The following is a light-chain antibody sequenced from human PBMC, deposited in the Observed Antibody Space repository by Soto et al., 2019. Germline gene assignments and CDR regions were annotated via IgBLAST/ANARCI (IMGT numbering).Light chain of an antibody. CDR2: GAS. J-gene: IGKJ5*01. CDR3: QHCGGTKFT. CDR1: QSVSSSY. Sequence: EIVLTQSPGTLSLSPGEGATLSCRASQSVSSSYIAWYQQRPGQTPSLLIYGASTRATGIPDRCSGSGSGTNFTLTIRRREPGDFAEYYCQHCGGTKFTFGQGTRLAF. V-gene: IGKV3-20*01.